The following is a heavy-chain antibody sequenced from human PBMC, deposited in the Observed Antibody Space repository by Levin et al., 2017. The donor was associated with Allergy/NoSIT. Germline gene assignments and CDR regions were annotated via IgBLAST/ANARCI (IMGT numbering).Heavy chain of an antibody. CDR1: GFTFDDYG. D-gene: IGHD6-19*01. Sequence: GGSLRLSCAASGFTFDDYGMSWVRQAPGKGLEWVSGINWNGGSTGYADSVKGRFTISRDNAKNSLYLQMNSLRAEDTALYYCARDGGYSSGWYGWIGYWGQGTLVTVSS. CDR2: INWNGGST. CDR3: ARDGGYSSGWYGWIGY. J-gene: IGHJ4*02. V-gene: IGHV3-20*04.